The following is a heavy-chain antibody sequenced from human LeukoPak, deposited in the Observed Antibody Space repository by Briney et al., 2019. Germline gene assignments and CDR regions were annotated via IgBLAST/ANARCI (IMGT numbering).Heavy chain of an antibody. J-gene: IGHJ3*02. CDR1: GYTFSGYY. CDR3: AGHWGSNDAFDI. Sequence: VASVKVSCKASGYTFSGYYIHWVRQAPGQGLEWMGWINPNSDDTNYAQKFQGSVTITRDTSISTAYMELRRLRSDDTAVYYCAGHWGSNDAFDIWGQGTMVTVSS. V-gene: IGHV1-2*02. D-gene: IGHD7-27*01. CDR2: INPNSDDT.